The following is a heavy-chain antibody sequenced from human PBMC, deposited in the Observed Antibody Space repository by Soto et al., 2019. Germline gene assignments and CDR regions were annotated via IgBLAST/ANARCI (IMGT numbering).Heavy chain of an antibody. J-gene: IGHJ4*02. CDR1: GFTFSSYE. Sequence: GGSLRLSCAASGFTFSSYEMNWVRQAPGKGLEWVSYISSSGSTIYYADSVEGRFTISRDNAKNSLYLQMNSLRAEDTAVYYCARDQEGYSYGLIDYWGQGTLVTVSS. CDR2: ISSSGSTI. D-gene: IGHD5-18*01. V-gene: IGHV3-48*03. CDR3: ARDQEGYSYGLIDY.